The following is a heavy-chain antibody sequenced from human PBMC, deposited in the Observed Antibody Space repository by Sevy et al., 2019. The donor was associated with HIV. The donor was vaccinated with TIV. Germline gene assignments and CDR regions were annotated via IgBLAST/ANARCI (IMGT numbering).Heavy chain of an antibody. CDR3: ARVGYNFRLYYFDY. D-gene: IGHD1-1*01. J-gene: IGHJ4*02. V-gene: IGHV4-59*01. Sequence: SETLSLTCTVSGGSISSYYWSWIRQPPGKGLEWIGYIYYSGSTNYNPSLKSRVTISVDTSKNQFSLKLSSVTAADTAVYYCARVGYNFRLYYFDYWGQGTLVTVSS. CDR2: IYYSGST. CDR1: GGSISSYY.